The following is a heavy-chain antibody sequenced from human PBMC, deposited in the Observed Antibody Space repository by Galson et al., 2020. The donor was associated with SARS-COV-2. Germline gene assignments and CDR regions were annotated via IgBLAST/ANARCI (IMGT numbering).Heavy chain of an antibody. V-gene: IGHV3-13*04. CDR2: IGVTGDT. D-gene: IGHD7-27*01. Sequence: GESLKISCAASGFTFSNYDMHWVRQVTGKGLEWVSSIGVTGDTYYLDSVKGRFTISRENAKNSLDLQMNSLRAGDTAVYYCARGDVGNDYFDYWGQGTLVTVSS. J-gene: IGHJ4*02. CDR1: GFTFSNYD. CDR3: ARGDVGNDYFDY.